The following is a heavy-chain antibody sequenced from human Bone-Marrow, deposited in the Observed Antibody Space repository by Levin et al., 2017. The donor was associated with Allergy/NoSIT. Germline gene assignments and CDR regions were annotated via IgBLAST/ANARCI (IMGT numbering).Heavy chain of an antibody. CDR3: VKGRSSSWYDDDFAV. CDR2: TSWNSGSR. Sequence: GGSLRLSCAASGFNFDEYAMHWVRQVPGQGLEWVSGTSWNSGSRGYADSVRGRFTISRDNAQSSLSLQTNSLRPEDTALYYCVKGRSSSWYDDDFAVWGRVTMVTVSS. V-gene: IGHV3-9*01. J-gene: IGHJ3*01. D-gene: IGHD6-13*01. CDR1: GFNFDEYA.